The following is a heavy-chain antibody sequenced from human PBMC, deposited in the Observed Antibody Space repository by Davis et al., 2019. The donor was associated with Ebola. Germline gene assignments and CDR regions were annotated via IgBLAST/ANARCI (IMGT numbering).Heavy chain of an antibody. J-gene: IGHJ4*02. Sequence: ETLSLTCTVSGGSISSGGYYWSWIRQPPGKGLEWVANIKQDGSEKYYVDSVKGRFTISRDNAKNSLYLQMNSLSAEDTAVYYCARVHYDFWSGYFGYWGQGTLVTVSS. V-gene: IGHV3-7*03. CDR1: GGSISSGGYY. CDR3: ARVHYDFWSGYFGY. D-gene: IGHD3-3*01. CDR2: IKQDGSEK.